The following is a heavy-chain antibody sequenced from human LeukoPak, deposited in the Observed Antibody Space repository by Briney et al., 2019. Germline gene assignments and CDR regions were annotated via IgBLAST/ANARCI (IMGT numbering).Heavy chain of an antibody. D-gene: IGHD6-19*01. CDR2: IRSKANSYAT. CDR1: GFTFSRSA. J-gene: IGHJ4*02. Sequence: GGTLKLPCAASGFTFSRSAMHWVRQASGKGLEGVGGIRSKANSYATAYAASVQGKLTISRDDSKNTAYLQMNSLKTEDTAVYYCTSGIAVAGSETFDYWGQGTLVTVSS. CDR3: TSGIAVAGSETFDY. V-gene: IGHV3-73*01.